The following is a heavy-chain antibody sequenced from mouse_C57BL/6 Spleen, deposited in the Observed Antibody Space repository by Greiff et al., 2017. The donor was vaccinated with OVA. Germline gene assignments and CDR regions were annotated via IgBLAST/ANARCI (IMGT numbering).Heavy chain of an antibody. Sequence: QVQLQQSGPGLVQPSQSLSITCTVSGFSLTSYGVHWVRQSPGKGLEWLGVIWRGGSTDYNAAFMSRLSITKDNSKSQVFFKMNSLQADDTAIYYCAKEGYSNYDWYFDVWGTGTTVTVSS. CDR1: GFSLTSYG. V-gene: IGHV2-5*01. D-gene: IGHD2-5*01. J-gene: IGHJ1*03. CDR3: AKEGYSNYDWYFDV. CDR2: IWRGGST.